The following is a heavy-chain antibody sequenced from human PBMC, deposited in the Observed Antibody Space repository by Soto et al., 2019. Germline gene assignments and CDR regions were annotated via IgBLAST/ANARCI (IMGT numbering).Heavy chain of an antibody. J-gene: IGHJ6*02. D-gene: IGHD3-3*01. Sequence: PSETLSLTCTVSGGSISIRGNYWSWIRQHPGKGLEWIGYIYYSGSTYYNPSLKSRVTISVDTSKNQFSLKLSSVTAADTAVYYCARDPPLLRFLDPPFRAVWGRGTTVTVSS. CDR1: GGSISIRGNY. CDR3: ARDPPLLRFLDPPFRAV. V-gene: IGHV4-31*03. CDR2: IYYSGST.